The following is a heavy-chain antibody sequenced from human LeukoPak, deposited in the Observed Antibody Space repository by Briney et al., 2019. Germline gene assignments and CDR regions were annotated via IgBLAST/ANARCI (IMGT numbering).Heavy chain of an antibody. J-gene: IGHJ4*02. V-gene: IGHV4-34*01. CDR3: ASTPSGSSAWYYFDK. CDR2: INHSGNT. D-gene: IGHD6-19*01. CDR1: GGSFSGYY. Sequence: SETLSLTCALYGGSFSGYYWSWLRQPPPKGLEWIGEINHSGNTNYNPSLKSRVTISVDTSKKQFSLKLSSVTAADTAVYYCASTPSGSSAWYYFDKWGQGTLVTVSS.